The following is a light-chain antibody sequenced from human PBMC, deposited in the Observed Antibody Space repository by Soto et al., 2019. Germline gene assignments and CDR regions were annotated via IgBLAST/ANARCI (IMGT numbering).Light chain of an antibody. CDR1: QSVSSN. Sequence: EIVMTQSPATLSVSPGERATLSFRASQSVSSNLAWYQQKPGQAPRLLIYAASTRATGIPARFSGSGSGTQFTLTISSLQSEDFAVYYCQQYNSWPPLPFGGGTKVEIK. CDR2: AAS. J-gene: IGKJ4*01. CDR3: QQYNSWPPLP. V-gene: IGKV3-15*01.